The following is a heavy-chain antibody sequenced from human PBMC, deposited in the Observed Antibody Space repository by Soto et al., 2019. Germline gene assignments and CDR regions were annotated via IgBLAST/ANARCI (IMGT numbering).Heavy chain of an antibody. CDR1: GGTFSSYA. CDR2: IIPIFGTA. J-gene: IGHJ5*02. D-gene: IGHD4-17*01. Sequence: QVQLVQSGAEVKKPGSSVKVSCKASGGTFSSYAISWVRQAPGQGLEWMGGIIPIFGTANYAQKFQGRVTITADESTSTAYMERRSLRSEDTAVYYCARDLYGPRWFDPWGQGTLVTVSS. CDR3: ARDLYGPRWFDP. V-gene: IGHV1-69*12.